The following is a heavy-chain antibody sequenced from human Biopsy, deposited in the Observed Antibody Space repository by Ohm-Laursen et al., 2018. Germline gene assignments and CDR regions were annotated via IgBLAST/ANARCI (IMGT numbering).Heavy chain of an antibody. D-gene: IGHD3-3*01. CDR1: GGSISSDY. V-gene: IGHV4-59*07. CDR2: ISNRGST. Sequence: DTLSLTCTVSGGSISSDYWSWIRQPPGKGLEWIGYISNRGSTNYNPSLRGRVTISVDTSKKQFSLKLTSVTAADTAVFFCARLYRLDDYWNDDPPDAFDVWGQGTMVTVSS. J-gene: IGHJ3*01. CDR3: ARLYRLDDYWNDDPPDAFDV.